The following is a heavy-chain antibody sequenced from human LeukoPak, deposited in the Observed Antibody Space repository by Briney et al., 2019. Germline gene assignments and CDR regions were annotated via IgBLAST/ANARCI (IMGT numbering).Heavy chain of an antibody. Sequence: GESLKISCKGSGYSFTSYWIGWVRPLPGKGLEWMGIIYPGDSDTTYSPSFQGQVTISADKSISTAYLQWSSLKASDTAMYYCARRGYSYGRYYFDYWGQGTLVTVSS. V-gene: IGHV5-51*01. D-gene: IGHD5-18*01. CDR3: ARRGYSYGRYYFDY. J-gene: IGHJ4*02. CDR1: GYSFTSYW. CDR2: IYPGDSDT.